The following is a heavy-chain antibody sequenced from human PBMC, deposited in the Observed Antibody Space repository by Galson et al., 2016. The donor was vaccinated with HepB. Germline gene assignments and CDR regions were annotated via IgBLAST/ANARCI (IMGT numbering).Heavy chain of an antibody. CDR1: GFTFSSCA. CDR3: AKVPSMVRGF. J-gene: IGHJ3*01. CDR2: ISYDGSYS. Sequence: SLRLSCAASGFTFSSCAMHWVRQAPGKGLEWVALISYDGSYSSYADSVKGRFTISRDNSKKTLYLQMNSLRAEDTAVYYCAKVPSMVRGFWGQGTMVTVSS. D-gene: IGHD3-10*01. V-gene: IGHV3-30*18.